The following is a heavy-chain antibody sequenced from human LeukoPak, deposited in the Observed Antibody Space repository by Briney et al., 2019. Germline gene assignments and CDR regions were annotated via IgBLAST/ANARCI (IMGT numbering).Heavy chain of an antibody. D-gene: IGHD3-9*01. CDR2: ISENGGKT. CDR3: AKPGTHYGILTGYLS. V-gene: IGHV3-23*01. CDR1: GFTFSTYA. Sequence: VQPGGSLRLSCAASGFTFSTYAMSWVRQAPGKGLEWVSSISENGGKTYYADSVKGRFTISRDNSKNTLYLQMNSLRAEDTAVYYCAKPGTHYGILTGYLSWGQGTLVTVSS. J-gene: IGHJ5*02.